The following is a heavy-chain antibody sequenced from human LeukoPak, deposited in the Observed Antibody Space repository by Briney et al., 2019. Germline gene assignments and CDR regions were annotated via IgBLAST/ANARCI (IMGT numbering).Heavy chain of an antibody. J-gene: IGHJ5*02. CDR1: GGSFSGYY. D-gene: IGHD4-17*01. V-gene: IGHV4-34*01. CDR2: INHSGST. CDR3: ARGGNDYGDYETENWFDP. Sequence: PSEILSLTCAVYGGSFSGYYWSWIRQPPGKRLEWIGEINHSGSTNYNPSLKSRVTISVDTSKNQFSLKLSSVTAADTAVYYCARGGNDYGDYETENWFDPWGQGTLVTVSS.